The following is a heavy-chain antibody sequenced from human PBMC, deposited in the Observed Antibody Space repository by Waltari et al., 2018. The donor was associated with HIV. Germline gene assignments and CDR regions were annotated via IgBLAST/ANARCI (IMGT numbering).Heavy chain of an antibody. CDR2: SYSGGRT. J-gene: IGHJ6*02. V-gene: IGHV3-66*01. CDR3: AREATYSSSSFVYFYAMDV. CDR1: GFTVSSNY. Sequence: EVQLVESGGGLVQPGGSLRLSCAASGFTVSSNYMHWVSQAPGKGLEWVAVSYSGGRTNYADTVKGRCAISRDNAKNTLYLQMNSLRAEDTAVYYCAREATYSSSSFVYFYAMDVWGQGTTVTVSS. D-gene: IGHD6-6*01.